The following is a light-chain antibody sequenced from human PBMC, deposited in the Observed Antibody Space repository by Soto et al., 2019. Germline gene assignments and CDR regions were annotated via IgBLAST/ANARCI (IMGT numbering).Light chain of an antibody. CDR3: ETWDSNARV. CDR1: SGHSSYI. V-gene: IGLV4-60*02. CDR2: LEGSGSY. J-gene: IGLJ3*02. Sequence: QSVLTQSSSASASLGSSVKLTCTLSSGHSSYIIAWHQQQPGKAPRYLMKLEGSGSYNKGSGVPDRFSGSSSAADRYLTISHLQFEDEADYYFETWDSNARVFGGGTKLTVL.